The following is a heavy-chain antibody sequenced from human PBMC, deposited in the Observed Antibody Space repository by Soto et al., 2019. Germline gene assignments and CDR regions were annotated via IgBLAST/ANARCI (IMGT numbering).Heavy chain of an antibody. CDR3: AKQVGYCSGGSCYLDAFDI. CDR1: GFTFSSYA. D-gene: IGHD2-15*01. V-gene: IGHV3-23*01. Sequence: EVQLLESGGGLVQPGGSLRLSCAASGFTFSSYAMSWVRQAPGKGLEWVSAISGSGGSTYYADSVKGRFTISRDNSKNTRYLQLSSLRAEDTAVYYCAKQVGYCSGGSCYLDAFDIWGQGTMVTVSS. J-gene: IGHJ3*02. CDR2: ISGSGGST.